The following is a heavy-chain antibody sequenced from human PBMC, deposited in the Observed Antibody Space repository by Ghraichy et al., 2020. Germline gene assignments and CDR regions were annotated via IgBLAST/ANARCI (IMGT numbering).Heavy chain of an antibody. V-gene: IGHV1-3*01. D-gene: IGHD3-16*01. Sequence: ASVKVSCKASGYTFTSYAMHWVRQAPGQRLEWMGWINAGNGNTKYSQKFQGRVTITRDTSASTAYMELSSLRSEDTAVYYCARGPRRDDYVWGSYSLYYYYYGMDVWGQGTTVTVSS. CDR2: INAGNGNT. CDR1: GYTFTSYA. CDR3: ARGPRRDDYVWGSYSLYYYYYGMDV. J-gene: IGHJ6*02.